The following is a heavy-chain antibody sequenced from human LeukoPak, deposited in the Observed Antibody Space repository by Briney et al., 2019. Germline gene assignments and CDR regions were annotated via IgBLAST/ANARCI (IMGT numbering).Heavy chain of an antibody. CDR2: INPKSLNT. CDR1: GYTFMNYD. V-gene: IGHV1-8*02. CDR3: ARALSWTTESYYYMDV. Sequence: PVASVKVSCKTSGYTFMNYDINWVRQAPGQSLEWMGWINPKSLNTGYAQEFQGRVTMTRNTSISTAYMELSSLRSEDTAVYYCARALSWTTESYYYMDVWGKGTTVTVSS. J-gene: IGHJ6*03. D-gene: IGHD3/OR15-3a*01.